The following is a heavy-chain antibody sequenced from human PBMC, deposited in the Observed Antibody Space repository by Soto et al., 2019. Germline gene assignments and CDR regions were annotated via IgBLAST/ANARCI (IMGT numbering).Heavy chain of an antibody. Sequence: GGSRRRSCAASGFTFSSYVMHWVRQAPGKGLEWVAVISYDGSNKYYADSVKGRFTISRDNSKNTLYLQMNSLRAEDTAVYYCAKDLKSIAARRSYWYFDLWGRGTLVTVSS. V-gene: IGHV3-30*18. CDR3: AKDLKSIAARRSYWYFDL. J-gene: IGHJ2*01. D-gene: IGHD6-6*01. CDR1: GFTFSSYV. CDR2: ISYDGSNK.